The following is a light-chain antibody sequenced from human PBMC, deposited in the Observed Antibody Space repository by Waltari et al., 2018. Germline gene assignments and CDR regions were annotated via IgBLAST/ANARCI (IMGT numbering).Light chain of an antibody. CDR2: WAS. J-gene: IGKJ2*01. CDR1: QSVLSSSNNKNY. CDR3: QQCYSFPYT. V-gene: IGKV4-1*01. Sequence: DIVMTQSPDSLAVSLGERATINCKSSQSVLSSSNNKNYLCWYQQKPGQPPNLLISWASTRESGVPDRFSGSGSGTDFTLTISSLQAEDGAVYYCQQCYSFPYTFGQGTKLEIK.